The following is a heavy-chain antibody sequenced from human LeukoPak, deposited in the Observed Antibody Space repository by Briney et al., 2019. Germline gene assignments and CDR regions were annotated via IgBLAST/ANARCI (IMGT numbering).Heavy chain of an antibody. J-gene: IGHJ4*02. CDR1: GYTFTSYD. CDR2: MNPTSGHT. D-gene: IGHD6-13*01. CDR3: ARGRGSSWPGNY. V-gene: IGHV1-8*01. Sequence: GASVKVSCRASGYTFTSYDINWVRQATGQGLEWMGWMNPTSGHTGYAQNFQGRVTITRNTSISTAYMELSSLRSEDTAVYYCARGRGSSWPGNYWGQGTLVTVSS.